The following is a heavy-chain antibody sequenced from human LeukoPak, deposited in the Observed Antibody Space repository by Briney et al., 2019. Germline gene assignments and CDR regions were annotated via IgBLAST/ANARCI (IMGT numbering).Heavy chain of an antibody. CDR2: ISWNSGSI. V-gene: IGHV3-9*01. CDR3: AKGPYWSYSSGWYGDY. D-gene: IGHD6-19*01. Sequence: GGSLRLSCAASGFTFSTYSMSWVRQAPGKGLEWVSGISWNSGSIGYADSVKGRFTISRDNAKNSLYLQMNSLRAEDTALYYCAKGPYWSYSSGWYGDYWGQGTLVTVSS. CDR1: GFTFSTYS. J-gene: IGHJ4*02.